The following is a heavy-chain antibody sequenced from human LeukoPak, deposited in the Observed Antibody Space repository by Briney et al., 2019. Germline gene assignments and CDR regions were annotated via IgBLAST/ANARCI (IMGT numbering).Heavy chain of an antibody. V-gene: IGHV3-30*18. CDR1: GFTFSTYG. Sequence: GGSLRLSCAASGFTFSTYGMHWVRQAPGKGLEWVAVISYDRSNKYYADSVKGRFTISRDNSKNTLFLQMNSLRADDTSVYYCAKGGGSGTYYEYFDPWGQGTLVTVSS. CDR3: AKGGGSGTYYEYFDP. J-gene: IGHJ5*02. CDR2: ISYDRSNK. D-gene: IGHD1-26*01.